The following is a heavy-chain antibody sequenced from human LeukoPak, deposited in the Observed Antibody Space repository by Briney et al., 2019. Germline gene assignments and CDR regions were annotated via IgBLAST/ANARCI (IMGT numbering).Heavy chain of an antibody. CDR2: FDPEDGET. V-gene: IGHV1-24*01. J-gene: IGHJ3*02. CDR1: GYTLTELS. Sequence: ASVKVSCKVSGYTLTELSMHWVRQAPGKGLEWMGGFDPEDGETIYAQKFQGRVTTPRDTSISTAYMELSRLRSDDTAVYYCARSVGGYSDSSGYYSAGAFDIWGHGTMVTVSS. CDR3: ARSVGGYSDSSGYYSAGAFDI. D-gene: IGHD3-22*01.